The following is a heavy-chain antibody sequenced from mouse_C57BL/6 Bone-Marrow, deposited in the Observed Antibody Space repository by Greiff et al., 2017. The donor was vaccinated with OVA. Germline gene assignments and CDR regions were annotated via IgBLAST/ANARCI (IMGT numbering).Heavy chain of an antibody. CDR2: INPSSGYT. CDR3: ESCHLRYFATDY. Sequence: QVQLQQSGAELAKPGASVKLSCKASGYTFTSYWMHWVKQRPGQGLEWIGYINPSSGYTKYNQKFKDKATLTADKSSSTAYMQLSSLTYEDSSVYYCESCHLRYFATDYWGQVTPV. D-gene: IGHD1-1*01. V-gene: IGHV1-7*01. J-gene: IGHJ4*01. CDR1: GYTFTSYW.